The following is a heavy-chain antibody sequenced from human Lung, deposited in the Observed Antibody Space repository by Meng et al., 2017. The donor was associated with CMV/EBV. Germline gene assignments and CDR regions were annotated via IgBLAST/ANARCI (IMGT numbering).Heavy chain of an antibody. CDR3: ARSNIVVVVAATLGYYYYGMDV. D-gene: IGHD2-15*01. V-gene: IGHV4-34*01. Sequence: SETLSLXCAVYGGSFSGYYWSWIRQPPGKGLEWIGEINHSGSTNYNPSLKSRVTISVDTSKNQFSLKLSSVTAADTAVYYCARSNIVVVVAATLGYYYYGMDVWGQGXTVTVSS. CDR1: GGSFSGYY. J-gene: IGHJ6*02. CDR2: INHSGST.